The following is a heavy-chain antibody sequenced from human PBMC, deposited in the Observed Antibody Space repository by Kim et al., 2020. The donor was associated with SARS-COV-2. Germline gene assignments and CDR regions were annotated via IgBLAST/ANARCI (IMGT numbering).Heavy chain of an antibody. D-gene: IGHD3-10*01. J-gene: IGHJ4*02. CDR1: DGSFSSYI. CDR3: ARGFTFGYYFDL. CDR2: INPTGST. Sequence: ETLSLTCAVYDGSFSSYIWTWIRQSPGKGLEWIGEINPTGSTNYNPSLKSRVTISADTSLKQVFLNLNSVAAADTAVYYCARGFTFGYYFDLWGPGTLVTVSS. V-gene: IGHV4-34*01.